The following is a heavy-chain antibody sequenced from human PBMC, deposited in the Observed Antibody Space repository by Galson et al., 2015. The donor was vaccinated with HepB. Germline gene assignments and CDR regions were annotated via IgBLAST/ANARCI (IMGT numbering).Heavy chain of an antibody. D-gene: IGHD1-26*01. Sequence: SLRLSCAASGFTFRTYAMTWVRQAPGKGLEWVSGITGSGGMTFYADSVKGRFTISRDNSKNTLYLQMNSLRAEGTAVYYCVKFRGSGSYKSYWFDCWGQGTLATVSS. J-gene: IGHJ5*01. V-gene: IGHV3-23*01. CDR3: VKFRGSGSYKSYWFDC. CDR2: ITGSGGMT. CDR1: GFTFRTYA.